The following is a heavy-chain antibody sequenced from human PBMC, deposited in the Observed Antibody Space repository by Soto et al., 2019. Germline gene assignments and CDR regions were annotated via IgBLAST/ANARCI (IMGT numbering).Heavy chain of an antibody. V-gene: IGHV3-30*18. CDR2: ISYDGSNK. CDR3: AKETYSGPLDY. CDR1: GFTFSSYG. Sequence: QAQLVESGGGVVQPGRSLRLSCAASGFTFSSYGMHWVRQAPGKGLEWVAVISYDGSNKYYADSVKGRFTISRDNSKNTLYLQMTTLRAEDTAVYYCAKETYSGPLDYWCQGTLVTVSS. J-gene: IGHJ4*02. D-gene: IGHD2-15*01.